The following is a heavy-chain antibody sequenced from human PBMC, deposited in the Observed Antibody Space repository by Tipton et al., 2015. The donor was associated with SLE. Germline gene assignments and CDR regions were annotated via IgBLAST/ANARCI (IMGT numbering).Heavy chain of an antibody. CDR3: ARAQLGIRGIDY. J-gene: IGHJ4*02. D-gene: IGHD7-27*01. Sequence: TLSLTCAVSGYSISSGYYWSWIRQPPGKGLEWIGEINHSGSTNYNPSLKSRVTISVDTSKNQFSLKLSSVTAADTAVYYCARAQLGIRGIDYRGQGTLVTVSS. CDR1: GYSISSGYY. V-gene: IGHV4-38-2*01. CDR2: INHSGST.